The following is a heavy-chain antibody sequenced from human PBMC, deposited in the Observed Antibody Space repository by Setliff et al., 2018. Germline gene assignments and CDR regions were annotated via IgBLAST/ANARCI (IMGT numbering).Heavy chain of an antibody. J-gene: IGHJ4*02. CDR2: INHSGST. CDR3: AKGGGRYHSAS. CDR1: GGTFSDYY. V-gene: IGHV4-34*01. Sequence: SETLSLTCGASGGTFSDYYWSWIRQPPGKGLEWIGEINHSGSTKSNPSLKSRVTISIDTSKDQFSLSLSSVTAADTAVYYCAKGGGRYHSASWGQGTLVTVSS. D-gene: IGHD1-26*01.